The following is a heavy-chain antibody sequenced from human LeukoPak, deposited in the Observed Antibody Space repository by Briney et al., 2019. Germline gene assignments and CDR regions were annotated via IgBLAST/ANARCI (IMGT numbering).Heavy chain of an antibody. D-gene: IGHD6-19*01. Sequence: SQTLSLTCDISGDSVSSDNVAWNWIRQSPSRGLEWLGRTYYRSKWYDEYAVSMRGRITINPDTSMNQFSLHLLSVTPEDTAVYYCARDLGNTGWYTFDYWGQGTLVTVSS. V-gene: IGHV6-1*01. CDR2: TYYRSKWYD. CDR3: ARDLGNTGWYTFDY. J-gene: IGHJ4*02. CDR1: GDSVSSDNVA.